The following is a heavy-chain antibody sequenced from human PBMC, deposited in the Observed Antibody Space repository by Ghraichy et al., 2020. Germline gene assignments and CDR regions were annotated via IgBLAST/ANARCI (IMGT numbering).Heavy chain of an antibody. Sequence: GGSLRLSCVASGFTFSSYAMSWVRQAPGNGLEWVSAISGSGGSTYYADSVKGRFTISRDNSKNTLYLQMNSLRAEDTAVYYCAKGSDYDSSDRIDYWGQGTLVTVSS. D-gene: IGHD3-22*01. CDR2: ISGSGGST. CDR1: GFTFSSYA. J-gene: IGHJ4*02. CDR3: AKGSDYDSSDRIDY. V-gene: IGHV3-23*01.